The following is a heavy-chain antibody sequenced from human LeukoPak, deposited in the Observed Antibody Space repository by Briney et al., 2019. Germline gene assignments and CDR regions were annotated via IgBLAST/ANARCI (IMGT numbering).Heavy chain of an antibody. V-gene: IGHV4-30-4*01. CDR3: ASIAAAGYYFDY. CDR1: GGSISSGDYY. CDR2: IYYSGST. D-gene: IGHD6-13*01. Sequence: PSQTLSLTCTVSGGSISSGDYYWSWLRQPPGKGLEWIGYIYYSGSTYYNPSLQSRVTISVDTSKNQFSLKLSSVTAADTAVYYCASIAAAGYYFDYWGQGTLVTVSS. J-gene: IGHJ4*02.